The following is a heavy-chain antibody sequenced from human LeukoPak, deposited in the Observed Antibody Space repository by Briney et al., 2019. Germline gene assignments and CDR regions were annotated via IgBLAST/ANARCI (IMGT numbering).Heavy chain of an antibody. CDR2: ISYDGSNK. CDR1: GFTFSSYG. V-gene: IGHV3-30*18. J-gene: IGHJ2*01. D-gene: IGHD5-18*01. CDR3: AKDPRGYSYGPYWYFDP. Sequence: GRSLRLSCAASGFTFSSYGMHWVRQAPGKGLEWVAVISYDGSNKYYADSVKGRFTISRDNSKNTLYLQMNRLRAEDTAVYYCAKDPRGYSYGPYWYFDPWGRGTLVTVSS.